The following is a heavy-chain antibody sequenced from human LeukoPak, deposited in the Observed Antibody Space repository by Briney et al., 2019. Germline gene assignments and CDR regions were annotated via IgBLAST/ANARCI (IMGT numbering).Heavy chain of an antibody. J-gene: IGHJ3*02. CDR3: ASFDFWSGSNNFDI. CDR1: GGSISSSSYY. V-gene: IGHV4-39*07. CDR2: INHSGST. Sequence: SSETLSLTCTVSGGSISSSSYYWSWIRQPPGKGLEWIGEINHSGSTNYNPSLKSRVTISVDTSKNQFSLKLSSVTAADTAVYYCASFDFWSGSNNFDIWGQGTMVTVSS. D-gene: IGHD3-3*01.